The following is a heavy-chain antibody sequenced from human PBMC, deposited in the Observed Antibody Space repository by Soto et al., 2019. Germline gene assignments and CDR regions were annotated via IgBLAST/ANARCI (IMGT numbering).Heavy chain of an antibody. CDR2: INPSGGST. Sequence: ASVKVSCKASGYTFTSYYMHWVRQAPGQGLEWMGIINPSGGSTSYAQKFQGRVTMTRDTSTSTVYMELSSLRSEDTAVYYCARADGGDYGDSLFDYWGQGTLVSVSS. CDR3: ARADGGDYGDSLFDY. V-gene: IGHV1-46*01. D-gene: IGHD4-17*01. CDR1: GYTFTSYY. J-gene: IGHJ4*02.